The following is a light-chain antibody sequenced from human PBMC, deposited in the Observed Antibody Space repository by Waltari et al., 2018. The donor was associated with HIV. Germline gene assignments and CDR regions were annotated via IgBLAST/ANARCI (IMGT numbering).Light chain of an antibody. V-gene: IGLV1-51*01. CDR1: SSNIGSND. CDR2: DNY. Sequence: QSVLTQPPSVSAAPGQRVTISCSGSSSNIGSNDVSWYQQLPGTAPKLLIFDNYTRPSVIPDRFSGSKSGTSATLGITGLQTGDEADYYCGTWDSGLSAVVFGGGTKLTVL. J-gene: IGLJ3*02. CDR3: GTWDSGLSAVV.